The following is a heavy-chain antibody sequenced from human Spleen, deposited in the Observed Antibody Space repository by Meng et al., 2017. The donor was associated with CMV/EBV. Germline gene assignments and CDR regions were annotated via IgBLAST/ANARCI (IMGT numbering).Heavy chain of an antibody. V-gene: IGHV5-51*01. CDR1: TNYW. CDR2: IYPGDSDT. D-gene: IGHD2-2*02. CDR3: ARRTAYCSSTSCYTEYSFDY. Sequence: TNYWIGWLRQMPGKGLEWMGIIYPGDSDTRYSPSFQGQVTISADKSISTAYLQWSSLKASDTARYYCARRTAYCSSTSCYTEYSFDYWGQGALVTVSS. J-gene: IGHJ4*02.